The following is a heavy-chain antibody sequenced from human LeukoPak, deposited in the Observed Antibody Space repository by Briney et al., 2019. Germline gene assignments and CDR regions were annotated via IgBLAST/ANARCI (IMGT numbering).Heavy chain of an antibody. D-gene: IGHD2-2*02. CDR2: ISSSGSTI. Sequence: GGSLRLSCAASGFTFSDYYMSWIRQAPGKGLEWVSYISSSGSTIYYADSVKGRFTISRDNAKNSLYLQMNSLRAGDTAVYYCARDGYCSSTSCYKPIDYWGQGTLVTVSS. CDR3: ARDGYCSSTSCYKPIDY. V-gene: IGHV3-11*01. J-gene: IGHJ4*02. CDR1: GFTFSDYY.